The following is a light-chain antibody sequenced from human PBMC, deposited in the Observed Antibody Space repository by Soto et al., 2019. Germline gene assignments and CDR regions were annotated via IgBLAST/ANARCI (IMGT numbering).Light chain of an antibody. CDR3: QQYGSSPQT. CDR2: GAS. J-gene: IGKJ1*01. CDR1: QSVSGSY. V-gene: IGKV3-20*01. Sequence: EVVLTQYPGTLSLSPGERATLSCRASQSVSGSYLAWYQQKPGQAPRLLIYGASGRATGIPGWFSGSGSGTDFTLTISRLEPEDFAVYYCQQYGSSPQTFGQGTKVEIK.